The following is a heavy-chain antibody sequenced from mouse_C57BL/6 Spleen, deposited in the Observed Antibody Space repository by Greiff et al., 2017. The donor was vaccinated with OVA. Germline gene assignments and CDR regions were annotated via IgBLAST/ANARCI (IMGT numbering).Heavy chain of an antibody. CDR1: GYTFTSYW. V-gene: IGHV1-72*01. CDR2: IDPNRGGT. J-gene: IGHJ3*01. Sequence: QVQLQQPGAELVKPGASVTLSCKASGYTFTSYWMHWVQQRPGRGLECIGRIDPNRGGTKYNEKFKSKATLTVDKPSSTAYMQLSSLTSEDSAVYYCARDRIYDGYLAYWGQGTLVTVSA. CDR3: ARDRIYDGYLAY. D-gene: IGHD2-3*01.